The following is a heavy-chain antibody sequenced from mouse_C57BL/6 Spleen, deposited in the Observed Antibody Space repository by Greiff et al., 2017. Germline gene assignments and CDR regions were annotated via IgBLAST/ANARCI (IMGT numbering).Heavy chain of an antibody. J-gene: IGHJ2*01. CDR2: IDPETGGT. D-gene: IGHD3-2*02. Sequence: VQLVESGAELVRPGASVTLSCKASGYTFTDYEMHWVKQTPVHGLEWIGAIDPETGGTAYNQKFKGKAILTADKSSSTAYMELRSLTSEDSAVYYCTRALRLRGFDYWGQGTTLTVSS. CDR3: TRALRLRGFDY. CDR1: GYTFTDYE. V-gene: IGHV1-15*01.